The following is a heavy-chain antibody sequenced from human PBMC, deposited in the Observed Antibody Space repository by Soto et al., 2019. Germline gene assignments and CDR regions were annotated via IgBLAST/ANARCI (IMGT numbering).Heavy chain of an antibody. Sequence: SETLSLTCAVYGVSFSGYYWSWIRQPPGKGLEWIGEINHSGSTNYNPSLKSRVTISVDTSKNQFSLKLSSVTAADTAVYYCASRPSSHAPFDYWGQGTLVTVSS. CDR3: ASRPSSHAPFDY. V-gene: IGHV4-34*01. J-gene: IGHJ4*02. D-gene: IGHD6-13*01. CDR1: GVSFSGYY. CDR2: INHSGST.